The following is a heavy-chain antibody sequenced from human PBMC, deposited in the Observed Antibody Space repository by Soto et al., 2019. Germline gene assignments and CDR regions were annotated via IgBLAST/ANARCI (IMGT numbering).Heavy chain of an antibody. V-gene: IGHV1-2*04. CDR2: INPNSGGT. CDR3: ARATYYYGSGREYGMDV. Sequence: VSVKVSCKASGYTFTGYYMHWARQAPGQGLEWMGWINPNSGGTNYAQKFQGWVTMTRDTSISTAYMELSRLRSDDTAVYYCARATYYYGSGREYGMDVWGQGTTVTVSS. CDR1: GYTFTGYY. D-gene: IGHD3-10*01. J-gene: IGHJ6*02.